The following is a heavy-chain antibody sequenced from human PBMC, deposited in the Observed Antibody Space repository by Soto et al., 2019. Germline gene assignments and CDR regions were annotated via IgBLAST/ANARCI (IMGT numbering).Heavy chain of an antibody. CDR3: ARMMTTVSTTGMDV. D-gene: IGHD4-4*01. V-gene: IGHV2-26*01. J-gene: IGHJ6*02. CDR1: GFSLSNARMG. Sequence: GPTLVHPTETLTLTCTVSGFSLSNARMGVSWIRQPPGKALEWLAHIFSNDEKSYSTSLKSRLTISKDTSKSQVVLTMTNMDPVDTATYYCARMMTTVSTTGMDVWRQGTTVTVFS. CDR2: IFSNDEK.